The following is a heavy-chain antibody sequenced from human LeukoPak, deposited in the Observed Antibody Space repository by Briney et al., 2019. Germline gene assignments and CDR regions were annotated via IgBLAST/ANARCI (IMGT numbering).Heavy chain of an antibody. J-gene: IGHJ5*02. Sequence: ASVKVSCKASGYTFTGYYMHWVRQAPGQGLEWMGWINPNSGGTNYAQKFQGRVTMTRDTSISTAYMELSRLRSDDTAVYYCARGTAAGTVPNWFDPWGQGTLVTVSS. CDR3: ARGTAAGTVPNWFDP. V-gene: IGHV1-2*02. CDR1: GYTFTGYY. D-gene: IGHD6-13*01. CDR2: INPNSGGT.